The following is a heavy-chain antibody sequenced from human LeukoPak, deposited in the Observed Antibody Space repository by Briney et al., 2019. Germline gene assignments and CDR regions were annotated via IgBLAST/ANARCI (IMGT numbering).Heavy chain of an antibody. CDR2: INAGNGNT. CDR1: GYTFTSYA. J-gene: IGHJ3*02. D-gene: IGHD4-17*01. CDR3: ARDRAKHYAAFDI. Sequence: ASVKVSCKASGYTFTSYAMHWVRQAPGQRLEWMGWINAGNGNTKYSQKFQGRVTITRDTSASTAYMELSSLRSEDTAVYYCARDRAKHYAAFDIWGQGTMVTVSS. V-gene: IGHV1-3*01.